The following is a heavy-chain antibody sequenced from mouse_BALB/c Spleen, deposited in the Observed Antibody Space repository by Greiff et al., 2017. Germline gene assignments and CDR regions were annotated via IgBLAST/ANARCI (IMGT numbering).Heavy chain of an antibody. CDR2: INSNGGST. D-gene: IGHD1-1*01. CDR1: GFTFSSYG. Sequence: EVKLVESGGGLVQPGGSLKLSCAASGFTFSSYGMSWVRQTPDKRLELVATINSNGGSTYYPDGVTGRFTISSDNAKNTLYLQMSSLKSEDTAMYYCARENYGSSYAYWGEGTLVTVSA. V-gene: IGHV5-6-3*01. CDR3: ARENYGSSYAY. J-gene: IGHJ3*01.